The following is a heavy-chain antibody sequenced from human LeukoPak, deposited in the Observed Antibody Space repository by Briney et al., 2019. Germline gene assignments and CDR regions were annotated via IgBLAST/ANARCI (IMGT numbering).Heavy chain of an antibody. CDR2: IYYGGST. J-gene: IGHJ5*02. Sequence: SETLSLTCTVSGGSISSYYWSWIRQPPGKGLEWIGYIYYGGSTNCNPSLKSRVTISVDTSKNQFSLKLSSVTAADTAVYYCARDSSSWYNWFDPWGQGTLVTVSS. V-gene: IGHV4-59*12. CDR3: ARDSSSWYNWFDP. D-gene: IGHD6-13*01. CDR1: GGSISSYY.